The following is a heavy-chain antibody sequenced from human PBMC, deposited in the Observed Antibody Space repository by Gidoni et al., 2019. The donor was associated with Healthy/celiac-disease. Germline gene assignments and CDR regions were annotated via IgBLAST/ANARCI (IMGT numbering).Heavy chain of an antibody. Sequence: QVQLQQWGAGLLKPSETLSLTCAVYGWSFSGSYWSWIRQPPGKGLEWIGEINHSGSTNYNPSLKSRVTISVDTSKNQFSLKLSSVTAADTAVYYCARGTGGYSYGQRTGYNDYWGQGTLVTVSS. CDR2: INHSGST. CDR3: ARGTGGYSYGQRTGYNDY. D-gene: IGHD5-18*01. V-gene: IGHV4-34*01. CDR1: GWSFSGSY. J-gene: IGHJ4*02.